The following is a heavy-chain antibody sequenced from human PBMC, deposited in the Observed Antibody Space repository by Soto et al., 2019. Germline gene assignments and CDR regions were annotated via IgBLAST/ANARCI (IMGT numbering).Heavy chain of an antibody. CDR3: ARDLYSTSWYVRAFDM. J-gene: IGHJ3*02. CDR2: IIPTTTTT. CDR1: ENTFSAYS. D-gene: IGHD6-13*01. Sequence: ASVKVSCKASENTFSAYSLHWVRQAPGQGLEWMGVIIPTTTTTTDAQKFQGRVTMTRDTSTSTVFLELSSLRSGDTAVYYCARDLYSTSWYVRAFDMWGQGTMVTVSS. V-gene: IGHV1-46*03.